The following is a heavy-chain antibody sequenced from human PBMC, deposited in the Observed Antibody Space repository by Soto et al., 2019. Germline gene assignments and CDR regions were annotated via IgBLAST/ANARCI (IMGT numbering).Heavy chain of an antibody. CDR1: GFTFSSYE. Sequence: EVQLVESGGGLVQPGGSLRLSCAASGFTFSSYEMNWVRQAPGKGLEWVSYISSSGSTIYYADSVKGRFTISRDNAKNSLYLQMNSLRAEDTAVYYCARGPQEWLLHGDAFDIWGQGTMVTVSS. CDR3: ARGPQEWLLHGDAFDI. D-gene: IGHD3-22*01. CDR2: ISSSGSTI. J-gene: IGHJ3*02. V-gene: IGHV3-48*03.